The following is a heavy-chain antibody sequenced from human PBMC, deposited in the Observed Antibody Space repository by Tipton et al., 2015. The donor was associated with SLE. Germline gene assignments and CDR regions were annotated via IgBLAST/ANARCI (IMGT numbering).Heavy chain of an antibody. D-gene: IGHD5-18*01. V-gene: IGHV4-59*11. CDR2: MYYSGST. CDR1: GGSISSHY. J-gene: IGHJ6*02. CDR3: ARKDTTMVWGDYYYGMDV. Sequence: TLSLTCTVSGGSISSHYWSWIRQPPGKGLEWIGYMYYSGSTNYNPSLKSRVTISVDTSKNQFSLKLSSVTAADTAVYYCARKDTTMVWGDYYYGMDVWGQGTTVTVSS.